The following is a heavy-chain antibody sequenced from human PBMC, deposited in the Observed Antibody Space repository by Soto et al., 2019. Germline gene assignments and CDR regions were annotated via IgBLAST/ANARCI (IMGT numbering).Heavy chain of an antibody. Sequence: QVQLVQSGAEVKKPGSSVKVSCKASGGTFSSYTIGWVRQAPGQGLEWMGRIIPILGIANYAQKVQGRVTITAGKSTSTADMELSRLRSGDTAVYYCLSIAARPSGSVAFDIWGQRTMVTVSS. J-gene: IGHJ3*02. D-gene: IGHD6-6*01. CDR3: LSIAARPSGSVAFDI. V-gene: IGHV1-69*02. CDR1: GGTFSSYT. CDR2: IIPILGIA.